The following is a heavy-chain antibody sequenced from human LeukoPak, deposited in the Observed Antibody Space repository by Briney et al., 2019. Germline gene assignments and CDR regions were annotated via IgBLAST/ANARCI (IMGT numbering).Heavy chain of an antibody. J-gene: IGHJ6*03. D-gene: IGHD3-3*01. CDR3: ARIYDFWSGYYYMDV. Sequence: SETLSLTCTVSGGSISSYYWSWIRQPAGKGLEWIGRIYTSGGTNYNPSLKSRVTMSVDTSKNQFSLKLSSVTAADTAVYYCARIYDFWSGYYYMDVWGKGTTVTVSS. CDR2: IYTSGGT. CDR1: GGSISSYY. V-gene: IGHV4-4*07.